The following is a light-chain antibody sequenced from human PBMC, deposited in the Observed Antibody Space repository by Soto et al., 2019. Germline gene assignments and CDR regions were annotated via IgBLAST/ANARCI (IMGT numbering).Light chain of an antibody. V-gene: IGLV2-23*02. CDR3: RSYAGGHNEI. CDR2: DVT. Sequence: QSALTQPASVSGSPGQSITISCTGTSSDVGTYNLVSWYQQRPGKAPKLMIYDVTQRPSGVSNRFPGSKSGNTASLTISGLKAEYEVDYYWRSYAGGHNEIFGGENQLTVL. CDR1: SSDVGTYNL. J-gene: IGLJ2*01.